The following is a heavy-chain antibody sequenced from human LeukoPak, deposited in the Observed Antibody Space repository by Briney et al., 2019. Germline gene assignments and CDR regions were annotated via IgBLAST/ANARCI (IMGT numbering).Heavy chain of an antibody. CDR2: INHSGST. CDR1: GGSFSGYY. V-gene: IGHV4-34*01. Sequence: SETLSLTCAVYGGSFSGYYWSWVRQPPGKGLEWIGEINHSGSTNYNPSLKSRVTISVDTSKNQFSLKLSSVTAADTAVYYCARGNCSGGSCFFYFDYWGQGTLVTVSS. D-gene: IGHD2-15*01. CDR3: ARGNCSGGSCFFYFDY. J-gene: IGHJ4*02.